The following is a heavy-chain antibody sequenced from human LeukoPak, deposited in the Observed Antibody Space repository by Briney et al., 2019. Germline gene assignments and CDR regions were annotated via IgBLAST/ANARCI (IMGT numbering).Heavy chain of an antibody. CDR1: GFTVSSHY. CDR2: IYSGGST. Sequence: RGSLRLSCSASGFTVSSHYMSWVRQAPGKGLEWVSVIYSGGSTYYADSVKGRFTISRDNSKNTLYLQMNSLRTEDTAVYYCAKTHDYWGQGTLVTVSS. J-gene: IGHJ4*02. V-gene: IGHV3-66*02. CDR3: AKTHDY.